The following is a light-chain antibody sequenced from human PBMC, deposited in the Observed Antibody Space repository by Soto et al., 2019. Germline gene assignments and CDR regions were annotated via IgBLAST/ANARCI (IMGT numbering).Light chain of an antibody. CDR2: GAS. Sequence: EIVMTQSPATLSVSPGERATLSCRASQSVSSNLAWYQQKPGQDPRLLIYGASARATGIPARFSGSGSGTEFTLTISSLQSEDFAVYYCQQYSNWWTFGQGTKVEIK. CDR1: QSVSSN. J-gene: IGKJ1*01. V-gene: IGKV3-15*01. CDR3: QQYSNWWT.